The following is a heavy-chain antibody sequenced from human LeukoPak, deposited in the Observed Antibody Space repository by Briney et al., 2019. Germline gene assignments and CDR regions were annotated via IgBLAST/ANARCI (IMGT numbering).Heavy chain of an antibody. CDR1: GFTVSSNY. J-gene: IGHJ5*02. Sequence: GGSLRLSCAASGFTVSSNYMSWVRQAPGKGLEWVGFIRSKAYGGTTEYAASVKGRFTISRDDSKSIACLQMNSLKTEDTAVYYCTRAYTQLGFDPWGQGTLVTVSS. CDR3: TRAYTQLGFDP. D-gene: IGHD2-2*01. CDR2: IRSKAYGGTT. V-gene: IGHV3-49*04.